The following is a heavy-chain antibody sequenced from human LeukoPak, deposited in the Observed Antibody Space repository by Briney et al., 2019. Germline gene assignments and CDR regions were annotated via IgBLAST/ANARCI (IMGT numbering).Heavy chain of an antibody. V-gene: IGHV4-31*03. CDR1: GGSISSGDYY. J-gene: IGHJ6*02. CDR2: IYYSGST. D-gene: IGHD2-15*01. CDR3: ARRKRYCSGGSCSNPYYYYYGMDV. Sequence: PSETLSLTCTVSGGSISSGDYYWSWIRQHPGKGLEWIGYIYYSGSTYYNPSLKSRVTISVDTSKNQFSLKLSSVTAADTAVYYCARRKRYCSGGSCSNPYYYYYGMDVWGQGTTVTVSS.